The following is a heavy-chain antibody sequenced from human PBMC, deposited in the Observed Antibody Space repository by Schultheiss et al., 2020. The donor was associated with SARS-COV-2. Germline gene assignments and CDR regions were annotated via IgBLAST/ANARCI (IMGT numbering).Heavy chain of an antibody. V-gene: IGHV1-18*04. CDR3: ARAFGYCSSTSCYTNAFDI. Sequence: ASVKVSCKASGYTFTSYYMHWVRQAPGQGLEWMGGISAYNGNTNYAQKLQGRVTMTTDTSTSTAYMELRSLRSDDTAVYYCARAFGYCSSTSCYTNAFDIWGQGTMVTVSS. J-gene: IGHJ3*02. CDR2: ISAYNGNT. D-gene: IGHD2-2*02. CDR1: GYTFTSYY.